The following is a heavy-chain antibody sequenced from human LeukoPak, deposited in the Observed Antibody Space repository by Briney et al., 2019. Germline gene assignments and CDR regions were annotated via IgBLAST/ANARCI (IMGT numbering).Heavy chain of an antibody. CDR3: EKDGHYYGWGDFDY. J-gene: IGHJ4*02. CDR1: GFTFDDFA. V-gene: IGHV3-9*01. D-gene: IGHD3-10*01. CDR2: ITWNSGSI. Sequence: SGGSLRLSCAASGFTFDDFAMHWVRQAPGKGLEWVSGITWNSGSIGYADSVKGRFTISRDNAKNSLYLQMNSLRAEDTALYYCEKDGHYYGWGDFDYWGQGPLVTVSS.